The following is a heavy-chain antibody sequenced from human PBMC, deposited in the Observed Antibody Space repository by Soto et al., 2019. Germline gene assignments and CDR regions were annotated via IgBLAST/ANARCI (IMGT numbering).Heavy chain of an antibody. CDR1: GFYFTSYP. V-gene: IGHV3-23*01. Sequence: EVQLLESGGGLVQPGGSLRLSCPASGFYFTSYPMGWVRQAPGKGLEWFSSIFDTDAAKAHRESVKGRFTMSRENAKYAVYLQMSYLRVEDTAVYHCARYGGSAQPHYLDHWGQGIPVTVSS. CDR3: ARYGGSAQPHYLDH. CDR2: IFDTDAAK. D-gene: IGHD5-12*01. J-gene: IGHJ4*02.